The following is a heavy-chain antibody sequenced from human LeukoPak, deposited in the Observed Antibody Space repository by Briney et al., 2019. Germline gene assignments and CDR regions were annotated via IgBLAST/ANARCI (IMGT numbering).Heavy chain of an antibody. Sequence: VTXSXXTXXYXFTXYYMHWVRQAPGQGLEWMGWINPNSGGTNYAQKFQGRVTMTRDTSISTAYMELSRLRSDDTAVYYCAPSAYDLAYFDYWGQGTLVTVSS. V-gene: IGHV1-2*02. CDR1: XYXFTXYY. CDR3: APSAYDLAYFDY. D-gene: IGHD5-12*01. J-gene: IGHJ4*02. CDR2: INPNSGGT.